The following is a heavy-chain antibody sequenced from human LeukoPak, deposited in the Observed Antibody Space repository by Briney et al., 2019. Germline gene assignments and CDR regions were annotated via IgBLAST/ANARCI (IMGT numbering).Heavy chain of an antibody. CDR3: ARDRYYDILTGSLRPYGMDV. V-gene: IGHV1-18*01. CDR1: GYTFTSYG. D-gene: IGHD3-9*01. Sequence: ASVKVSCKASGYTFTSYGISWVRRAPGQGLEWMGWISAYNGNTNYAQKLQGRVTMTTDTSTSTAYMELRSLRSDDTAVYYCARDRYYDILTGSLRPYGMDVWGQGTTVTVSS. CDR2: ISAYNGNT. J-gene: IGHJ6*02.